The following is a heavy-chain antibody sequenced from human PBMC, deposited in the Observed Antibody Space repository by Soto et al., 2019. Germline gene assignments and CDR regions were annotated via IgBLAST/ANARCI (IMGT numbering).Heavy chain of an antibody. J-gene: IGHJ5*02. CDR3: ARDRVLPGATPHWFDP. CDR2: ISPIFGTT. D-gene: IGHD2-2*01. Sequence: QVQLVQSGAEVRKPGSSVKVSCKASGGTFSSYIISWVRQAPGQGLEWMGEISPIFGTTNYAQKFQGRVTVTADESTRTAYMELSSLRSEDTAVYYCARDRVLPGATPHWFDPWGQGTLVTVSS. CDR1: GGTFSSYI. V-gene: IGHV1-69*01.